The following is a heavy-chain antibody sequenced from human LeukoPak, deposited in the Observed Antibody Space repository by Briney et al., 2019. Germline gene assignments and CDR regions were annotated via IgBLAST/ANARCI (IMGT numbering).Heavy chain of an antibody. D-gene: IGHD3-10*01. Sequence: PGGSLRLSCAASGFTFSSYSMNWVRQAPGKGLEWVSYISSSSSTIYYADSVKGRFTISRDNSKNTLYLQMNSLRAEDTAVYYCAKDPIGGVNWFDPWGQGTLVTVSS. CDR2: ISSSSSTI. V-gene: IGHV3-48*01. CDR3: AKDPIGGVNWFDP. J-gene: IGHJ5*02. CDR1: GFTFSSYS.